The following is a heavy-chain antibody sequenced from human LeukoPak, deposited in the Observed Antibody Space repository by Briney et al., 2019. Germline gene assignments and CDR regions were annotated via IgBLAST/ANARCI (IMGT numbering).Heavy chain of an antibody. J-gene: IGHJ4*02. V-gene: IGHV3-21*01. Sequence: PGGSLRLSCAASGFTFSTYSMNWVRQALGKGLEWVSSISSGSSYIYYADSVQGRFTISRDNAKNSLYLQMNSLRAEDTAVYYCASGSYYGSGSYFDYWGQGTLVTVSS. CDR1: GFTFSTYS. D-gene: IGHD3-10*01. CDR2: ISSGSSYI. CDR3: ASGSYYGSGSYFDY.